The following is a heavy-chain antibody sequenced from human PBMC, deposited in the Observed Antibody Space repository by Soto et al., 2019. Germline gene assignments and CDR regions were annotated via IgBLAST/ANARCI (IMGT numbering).Heavy chain of an antibody. Sequence: SVKVSCKASGGTFSSYAISWVRQAPGQGLEWMGGIIPIFGTANYAQKFQGRVTITADESTSTAYMELSSLRSEDTAVYYCARAKVAYSSGRSYYYGMDVWGQGTTVTVSS. CDR2: IIPIFGTA. V-gene: IGHV1-69*13. CDR1: GGTFSSYA. D-gene: IGHD6-19*01. J-gene: IGHJ6*02. CDR3: ARAKVAYSSGRSYYYGMDV.